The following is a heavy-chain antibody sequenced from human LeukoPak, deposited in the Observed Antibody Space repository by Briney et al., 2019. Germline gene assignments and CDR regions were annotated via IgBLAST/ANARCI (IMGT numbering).Heavy chain of an antibody. CDR2: INHSGST. V-gene: IGHV4-34*01. Sequence: SETLSLTCAVYGGSFSGYYWSWIRQPPGKGLEWIGEINHSGSTNYNPSLKSRVSMFVDTSKNQFSLSLSSVTAADTAVYYCARLPRPCGGDCYSNAFDIWGQGTMVSVS. CDR1: GGSFSGYY. CDR3: ARLPRPCGGDCYSNAFDI. J-gene: IGHJ3*02. D-gene: IGHD2-21*02.